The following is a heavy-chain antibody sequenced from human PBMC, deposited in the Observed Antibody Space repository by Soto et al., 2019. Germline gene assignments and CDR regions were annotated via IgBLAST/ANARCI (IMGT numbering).Heavy chain of an antibody. CDR1: GFPVSSKY. V-gene: IGHV3-66*01. J-gene: IGHJ4*02. Sequence: PGGSLRLSCAASGFPVSSKYMSWVRQAPGKGLEWVSLIQSGGPTYYADSVKGRFTISRDTSENTVHLQMDSLRAEDTAVYYCASAGKEMATLHYFDYWGQGTLVTVSS. D-gene: IGHD5-12*01. CDR2: IQSGGPT. CDR3: ASAGKEMATLHYFDY.